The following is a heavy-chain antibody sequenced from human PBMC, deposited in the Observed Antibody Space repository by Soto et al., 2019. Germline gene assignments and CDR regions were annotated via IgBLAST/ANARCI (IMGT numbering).Heavy chain of an antibody. CDR1: GYTFTSYD. V-gene: IGHV1-8*01. Sequence: VQLVQSGAEVKKPGASVKVSCKASGYTFTSYDINWVRQATGQALEWMGWMNPNSGNTGYAQKFQGRVTITRNTSISTAYMELSSLSSEATAVYYCAREYSNGGYWFDPWGQGSLVTVSS. CDR2: MNPNSGNT. D-gene: IGHD4-4*01. CDR3: AREYSNGGYWFDP. J-gene: IGHJ5*02.